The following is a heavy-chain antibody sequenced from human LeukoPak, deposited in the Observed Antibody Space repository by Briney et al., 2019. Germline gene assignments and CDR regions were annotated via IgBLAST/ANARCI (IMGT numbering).Heavy chain of an antibody. V-gene: IGHV4-34*01. Sequence: SETLSLTCAVYGGSFSGYYWSWIRQPPGKGLEWIGEINHSGSTNYNPSLKSRVTISVDTSKNQFSLKLSSVTAADTAVYYCARHRKSVTLRSGGDYFDYWGQGTLVTVSS. CDR2: INHSGST. D-gene: IGHD3-10*02. CDR1: GGSFSGYY. J-gene: IGHJ4*02. CDR3: ARHRKSVTLRSGGDYFDY.